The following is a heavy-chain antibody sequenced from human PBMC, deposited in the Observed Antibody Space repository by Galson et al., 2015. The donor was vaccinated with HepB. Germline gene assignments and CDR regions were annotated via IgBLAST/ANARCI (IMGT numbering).Heavy chain of an antibody. CDR3: AKELFLEWPNPDAFEI. CDR1: GFTFSGYG. CDR2: ISYDGTKK. D-gene: IGHD3-3*01. V-gene: IGHV3-30*18. Sequence: SLRLSCAVSGFTFSGYGMDWVRQAPGKGLEWVAVISYDGTKKYYANSVKGRFTISRDNSKNTLYLQMNSLRTEDTAVYYCAKELFLEWPNPDAFEIRGQGTVVSVSS. J-gene: IGHJ3*02.